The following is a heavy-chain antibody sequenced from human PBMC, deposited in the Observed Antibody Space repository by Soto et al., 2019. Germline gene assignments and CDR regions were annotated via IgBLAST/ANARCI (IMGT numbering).Heavy chain of an antibody. J-gene: IGHJ4*02. CDR3: AKDQLRIMIRGIIPEI. CDR2: ISYDGSNK. V-gene: IGHV3-30*18. D-gene: IGHD3-10*01. CDR1: GFTFSSYG. Sequence: PGGSLRLSCAASGFTFSSYGMHWVRQAPGKGLEWVAVISYDGSNKYYADSVKGRFTISRDNSKNTLYLQMNSLRAEDTAVYYCAKDQLRIMIRGIIPEIWGQGPLVTVS.